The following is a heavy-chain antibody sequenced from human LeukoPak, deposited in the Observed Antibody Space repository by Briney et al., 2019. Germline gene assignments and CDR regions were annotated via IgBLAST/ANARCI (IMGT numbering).Heavy chain of an antibody. CDR2: IYSGGST. Sequence: GGSLRLSCAASGFTVSSNYMSWVRQAPGKGLEWVSVIYSGGSTYYADSVKGRFTISRDNSKNTLYLQMNSLRAEDTAVYYCVREGSGSYYFDYWGQGTLVTVSS. J-gene: IGHJ4*02. V-gene: IGHV3-53*01. CDR3: VREGSGSYYFDY. D-gene: IGHD1-26*01. CDR1: GFTVSSNY.